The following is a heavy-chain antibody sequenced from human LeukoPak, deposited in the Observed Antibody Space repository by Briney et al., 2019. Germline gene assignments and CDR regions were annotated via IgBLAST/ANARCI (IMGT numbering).Heavy chain of an antibody. CDR2: INPSSGGT. CDR1: GYTFSNYY. J-gene: IGHJ4*02. Sequence: GASVKVSCKASGYTFSNYYMHWVRQAPGQGLEWMGWINPSSGGTNFAQKFQGRVTMTRDTSISTAYIELHGLRSDDTAVYYCARHVSSSNEDYWGQGTLVTVSS. CDR3: ARHVSSSNEDY. V-gene: IGHV1-2*02. D-gene: IGHD2-8*01.